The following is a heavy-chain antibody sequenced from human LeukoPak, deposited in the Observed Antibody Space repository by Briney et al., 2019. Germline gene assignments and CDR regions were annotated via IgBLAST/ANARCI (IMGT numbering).Heavy chain of an antibody. D-gene: IGHD2/OR15-2a*01. CDR3: ASSTPGKDAFDI. V-gene: IGHV1-18*01. CDR2: ISAYNDNT. CDR1: GYTFTSYG. J-gene: IGHJ3*02. Sequence: ASVKVSCKASGYTFTSYGISWVRQAPGQGLEWMGWISAYNDNTNYAQKLQGRVTMTTDTSTSTAYMELRSLRSDDTAVYYCASSTPGKDAFDIWGQGTMVTVSS.